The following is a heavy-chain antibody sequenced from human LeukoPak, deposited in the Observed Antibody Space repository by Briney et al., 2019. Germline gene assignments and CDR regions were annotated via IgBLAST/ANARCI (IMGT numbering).Heavy chain of an antibody. Sequence: ASVKVSCKTSGYTFTGYYMHWVRQAPGHGLEWMGWINPNSGGTNYAQKFQGRVTMTRDTSISTAYMELSRLRSDDTAVYYCARVKGRYSNWFDPWGQGTLVTVSS. V-gene: IGHV1-2*02. D-gene: IGHD5-18*01. CDR1: GYTFTGYY. J-gene: IGHJ5*02. CDR2: INPNSGGT. CDR3: ARVKGRYSNWFDP.